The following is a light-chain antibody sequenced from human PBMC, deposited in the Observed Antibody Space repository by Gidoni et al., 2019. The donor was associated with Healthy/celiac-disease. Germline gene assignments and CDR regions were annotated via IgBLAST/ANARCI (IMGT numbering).Light chain of an antibody. Sequence: DIVMTQSPLSLPVTPGAPASISCRSSQSLLHSNGYNYLDWYLQKPGQSPQLLIYLGSTRASGVPDSFSGSGSGTDFTLKSSRVEAEDVGVYYCMQALQTPWTFGQGTKVEIK. J-gene: IGKJ1*01. CDR3: MQALQTPWT. V-gene: IGKV2-28*01. CDR1: QSLLHSNGYNY. CDR2: LGS.